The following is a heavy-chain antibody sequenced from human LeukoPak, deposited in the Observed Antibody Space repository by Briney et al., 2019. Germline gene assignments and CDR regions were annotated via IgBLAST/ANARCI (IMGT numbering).Heavy chain of an antibody. D-gene: IGHD1-7*01. V-gene: IGHV1-46*01. J-gene: IGHJ6*02. Sequence: ASVNVSCKASGYTFTSYYMHWVRQAPGQGLEWMGIINPSGGSTSYAQKFQGRVTMTRDTSTSTVYMELSSLRSEDTAVYYCAREPNPLEITGTTYYYGMDVWGQGTTVTV. CDR3: AREPNPLEITGTTYYYGMDV. CDR2: INPSGGST. CDR1: GYTFTSYY.